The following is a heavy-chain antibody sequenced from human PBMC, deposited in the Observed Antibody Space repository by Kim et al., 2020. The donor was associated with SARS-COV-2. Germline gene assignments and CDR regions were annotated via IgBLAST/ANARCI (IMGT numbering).Heavy chain of an antibody. J-gene: IGHJ4*02. CDR3: ARARHPLDYGDYPYYFDY. Sequence: ASVKVSCKASGYTFTGYYMHWVRQAPGQGLEWMGWINPNSGGTNYAQKFQGWVTMTRDTSISTAYMELSRLRSDDTAVYYCARARHPLDYGDYPYYFDYWGQGTLVTVSS. CDR1: GYTFTGYY. V-gene: IGHV1-2*04. CDR2: INPNSGGT. D-gene: IGHD4-17*01.